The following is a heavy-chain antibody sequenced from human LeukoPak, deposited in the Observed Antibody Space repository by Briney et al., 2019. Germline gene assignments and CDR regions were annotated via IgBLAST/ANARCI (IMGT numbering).Heavy chain of an antibody. CDR3: ARVPQGGSNPNWFDP. V-gene: IGHV1-69*04. Sequence: SVKVSCKASGDTFSDYAISWVRQAPGPGPEWMGRIIPILRLANYAQKFQGRVTITADKSTSTVYMELSSLRSEDTAVYYCARVPQGGSNPNWFDPWGQGTLVTVSS. D-gene: IGHD2-15*01. CDR1: GDTFSDYA. J-gene: IGHJ5*02. CDR2: IIPILRLA.